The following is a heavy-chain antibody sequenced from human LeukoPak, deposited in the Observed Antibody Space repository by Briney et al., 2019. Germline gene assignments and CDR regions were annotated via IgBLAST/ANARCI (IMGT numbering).Heavy chain of an antibody. Sequence: ASVKVSCKASGYTFSSYGVNWVRQAPGQRPEWMGSISAYNGNTNYAQDLQGRVTMTTETSTSTAYMELRSLRSDDTAVYYCARGLLGPQQLDEQFDYWGQGTLVTVSS. CDR2: ISAYNGNT. V-gene: IGHV1-18*01. CDR3: ARGLLGPQQLDEQFDY. D-gene: IGHD6-13*01. CDR1: GYTFSSYG. J-gene: IGHJ4*02.